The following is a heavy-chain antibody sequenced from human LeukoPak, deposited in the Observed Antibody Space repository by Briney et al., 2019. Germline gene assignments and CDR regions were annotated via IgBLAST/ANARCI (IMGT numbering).Heavy chain of an antibody. J-gene: IGHJ6*02. CDR3: AIPPLSGTGSSRPLAEMDI. V-gene: IGHV3-48*04. CDR2: ISYTGSTM. Sequence: GGSLRLSCAASGFRFSGYSMNWVRQAPGKGLEWVSYISYTGSTMSYADSVKGRFTISRDNARNSLHLQMNSLRAEDTAVYYCAIPPLSGTGSSRPLAEMDIWGQGTTVTVSS. CDR1: GFRFSGYS. D-gene: IGHD3-10*01.